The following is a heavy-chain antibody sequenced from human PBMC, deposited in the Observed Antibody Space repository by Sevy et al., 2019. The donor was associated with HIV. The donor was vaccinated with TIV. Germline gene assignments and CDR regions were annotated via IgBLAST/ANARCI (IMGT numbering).Heavy chain of an antibody. D-gene: IGHD3-3*01. CDR3: AGGTLSYDFWSGYPGPYGMDV. CDR1: GFTFSSYG. Sequence: GGSLRLSCAASGFTFSSYGMHWVRQAPGKGLEWVAVIWYDGSNKYYADCVKGRFTISRDNSKNTVYLKMNSLRAEDTAVYYCAGGTLSYDFWSGYPGPYGMDVWGQGTTVTVSS. CDR2: IWYDGSNK. J-gene: IGHJ6*02. V-gene: IGHV3-33*01.